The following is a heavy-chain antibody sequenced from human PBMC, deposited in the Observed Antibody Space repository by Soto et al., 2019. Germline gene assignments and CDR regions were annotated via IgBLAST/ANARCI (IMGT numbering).Heavy chain of an antibody. CDR1: GFTFSSYA. CDR2: VSGNGNGDGT. CDR3: EKDLGIASAGTLFDC. Sequence: GGSLRLSCAASGFTFSSYAMSWVRQAPGKGLEWVSTVSGNGNGDGTYYTDSVKGRFTISRDNSKNTLYLQMDSLRAEDTAVYYCEKDLGIASAGTLFDCWGQGP. J-gene: IGHJ4*02. V-gene: IGHV3-23*01. D-gene: IGHD6-13*01.